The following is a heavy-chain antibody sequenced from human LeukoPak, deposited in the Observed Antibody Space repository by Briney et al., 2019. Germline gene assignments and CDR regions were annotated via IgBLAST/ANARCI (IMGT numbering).Heavy chain of an antibody. CDR2: IIPIFGTA. D-gene: IGHD2-15*01. J-gene: IGHJ6*03. CDR3: ARSGYCSGGSCTDYYYMDV. Sequence: SVKVSCKASGGTFSSYAISWVRQAPGQGLEWMGGIIPIFGTANYAQKFQGRVTITTGESTSTAYMELSSLRSEDTAVYYCARSGYCSGGSCTDYYYMDVWGKGTTVTVSS. V-gene: IGHV1-69*05. CDR1: GGTFSSYA.